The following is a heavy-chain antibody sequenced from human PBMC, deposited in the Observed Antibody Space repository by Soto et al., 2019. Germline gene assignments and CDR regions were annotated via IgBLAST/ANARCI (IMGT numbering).Heavy chain of an antibody. V-gene: IGHV3-23*01. CDR2: ISGSGGST. Sequence: PGGSLRLSCAASGFTFSSYAMSWVRQAPGKGLEWVSAISGSGGSTYYADSVKGRFTISRDNSKNTLYLQMNSLRAEDTAVYYCANHVRHRTSEAARQDYWGQGTLVTVSS. J-gene: IGHJ4*02. CDR3: ANHVRHRTSEAARQDY. D-gene: IGHD6-13*01. CDR1: GFTFSSYA.